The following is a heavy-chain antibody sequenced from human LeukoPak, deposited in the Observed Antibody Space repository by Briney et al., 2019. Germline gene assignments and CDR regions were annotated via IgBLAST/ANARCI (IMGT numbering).Heavy chain of an antibody. Sequence: SETLSLTCTVSGGSISSSSYYWGWIRQPPGKGLEWIGSIYYSGSTYYNPSLKSRVTISVDTSKNQFSLKLSSVTAADTAVYYCARMIVVVPAAIRRPYYFDYWGQGTLVTVSS. CDR1: GGSISSSSYY. CDR2: IYYSGST. D-gene: IGHD2-2*01. CDR3: ARMIVVVPAAIRRPYYFDY. V-gene: IGHV4-39*01. J-gene: IGHJ4*02.